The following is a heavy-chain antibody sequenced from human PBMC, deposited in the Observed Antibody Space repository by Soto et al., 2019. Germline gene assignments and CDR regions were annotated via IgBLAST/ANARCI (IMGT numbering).Heavy chain of an antibody. V-gene: IGHV4-39*01. Sequence: PSETLSLTCTVSGGSISSSSYYWGWIRQPPGKGLEWIGNIYYSGSTYYNPSLKGRLTISIDTSRNQISLKLSSVTAADTAVYYCARLSLAVVVVPAAVAWWFDPWGQGTLVTVSS. CDR2: IYYSGST. CDR3: ARLSLAVVVVPAAVAWWFDP. CDR1: GGSISSSSYY. D-gene: IGHD2-2*01. J-gene: IGHJ5*02.